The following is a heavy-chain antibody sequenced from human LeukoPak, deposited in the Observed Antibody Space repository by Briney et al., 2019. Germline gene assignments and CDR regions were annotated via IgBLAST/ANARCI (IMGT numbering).Heavy chain of an antibody. CDR1: GFTFSSYW. CDR3: VRGAWSSGWYYFDS. V-gene: IGHV3-7*01. J-gene: IGHJ4*02. CDR2: IKQEGGET. D-gene: IGHD6-19*01. Sequence: GGSLRLSCAASGFTFSSYWMSWVCQAPGKGLEWVASIKQEGGETYYVDSVKGRFTISRDNAKNSLYLQMNSLRAEDTAVFYCVRGAWSSGWYYFDSWGQGTLVTVSS.